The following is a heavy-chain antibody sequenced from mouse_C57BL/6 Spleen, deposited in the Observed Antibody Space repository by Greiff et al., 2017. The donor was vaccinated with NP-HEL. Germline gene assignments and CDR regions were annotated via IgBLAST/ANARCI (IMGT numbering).Heavy chain of an antibody. CDR3: ARMGYYYGSSYDY. Sequence: VQLQQSGAELVKPGASVKISCKASGYAFSSYWMNWVKQRPGKGLEWIGQIYPGDGDTNYNGKFKGKATLTADKSSSTAYMQLSSLTSEDSAVYFCARMGYYYGSSYDYWGQGTTLTVSS. D-gene: IGHD1-1*01. CDR2: IYPGDGDT. CDR1: GYAFSSYW. V-gene: IGHV1-80*01. J-gene: IGHJ2*01.